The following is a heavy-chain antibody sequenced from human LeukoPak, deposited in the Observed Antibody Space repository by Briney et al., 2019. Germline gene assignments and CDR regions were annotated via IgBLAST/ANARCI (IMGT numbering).Heavy chain of an antibody. CDR2: ISGSGGST. D-gene: IGHD4-17*01. V-gene: IGHV3-23*01. CDR3: AKTKNTVTTLYFDY. Sequence: GGSLRLSCAASGFTVSSNYMSWVRQAPGKGLEWVSAISGSGGSTYYADSVKGRFTISRDNSKNTLYLQMNSLRAEDTAVYYCAKTKNTVTTLYFDYWGQGTLVTVSS. J-gene: IGHJ4*02. CDR1: GFTVSSNY.